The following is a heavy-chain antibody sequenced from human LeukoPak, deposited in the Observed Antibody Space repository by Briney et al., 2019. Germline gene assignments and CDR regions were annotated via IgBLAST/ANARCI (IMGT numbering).Heavy chain of an antibody. V-gene: IGHV1-18*01. J-gene: IGHJ5*02. CDR1: GYTFTSYG. CDR2: ISAYNGNT. CDR3: ATSTPLGYCSGGSCLRVFDP. Sequence: ASVKVSCKASGYTFTSYGISWVRQAPGQGLEWMGWISAYNGNTNYAQKLQGRVTMTTDTFTSTAYMELRSLRSDDTAVYYCATSTPLGYCSGGSCLRVFDPWGQGTLVTVSS. D-gene: IGHD2-15*01.